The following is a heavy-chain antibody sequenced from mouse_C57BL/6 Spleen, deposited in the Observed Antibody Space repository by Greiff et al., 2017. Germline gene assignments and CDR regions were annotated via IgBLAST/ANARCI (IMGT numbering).Heavy chain of an antibody. CDR1: GYAFSSYW. V-gene: IGHV1-80*01. J-gene: IGHJ1*03. Sequence: VQLVESGAELVKPGASVKISCKASGYAFSSYWMNWVKQRPGKGLEWIGQIYPGDGDTNYNGKFKGKATLTADKSSSTAYMQLSSLTSEDSAVYFCAREYGSTLDFDVWGTGTTVTVSS. CDR2: IYPGDGDT. D-gene: IGHD1-1*01. CDR3: AREYGSTLDFDV.